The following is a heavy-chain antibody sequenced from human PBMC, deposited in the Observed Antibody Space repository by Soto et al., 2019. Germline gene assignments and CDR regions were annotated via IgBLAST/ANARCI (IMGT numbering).Heavy chain of an antibody. CDR3: ALPLYDSSGYYVFDY. D-gene: IGHD3-22*01. Sequence: GGSLRLSCAASGFTFSTYAMSWVRQAPGKGLEWVSAMSGGGSSTYYRDSVKGRFTISRDNSKNTLYLQMNSLRTEDTAVYYCALPLYDSSGYYVFDYWGQGTLVTVSS. V-gene: IGHV3-23*01. CDR1: GFTFSTYA. J-gene: IGHJ4*02. CDR2: MSGGGSST.